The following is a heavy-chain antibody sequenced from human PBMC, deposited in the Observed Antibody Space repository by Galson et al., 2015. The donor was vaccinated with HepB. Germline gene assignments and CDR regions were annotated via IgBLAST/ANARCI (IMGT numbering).Heavy chain of an antibody. D-gene: IGHD1-26*01. V-gene: IGHV3-33*08. Sequence: SLRLSCAASGFSFRSYGMHWVRQAPGKGLEWVAVMWSDEINKDYADSVKGRFTVSRDTSKNTLSLHMSSLRVEDTAVYYCARDVGREPNPSDAFDVWGRGTVVTVSS. CDR1: GFSFRSYG. CDR3: ARDVGREPNPSDAFDV. CDR2: MWSDEINK. J-gene: IGHJ3*01.